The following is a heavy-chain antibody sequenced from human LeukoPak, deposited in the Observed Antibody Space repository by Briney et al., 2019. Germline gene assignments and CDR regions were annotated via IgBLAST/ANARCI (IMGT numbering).Heavy chain of an antibody. J-gene: IGHJ6*02. D-gene: IGHD3-3*02. CDR1: GFTFSSYG. CDR2: IWYDGSSK. V-gene: IGHV3-33*08. CDR3: ARDPGISFNYYYYGMDV. Sequence: GGSLRLSCAASGFTFSSYGMHWVRQAPGKGLEWVAVIWYDGSSKYYADSVKGRFTISRDNSKNTLYLQMNSLRAEDTAVYYCARDPGISFNYYYYGMDVWGQGTTVTVSS.